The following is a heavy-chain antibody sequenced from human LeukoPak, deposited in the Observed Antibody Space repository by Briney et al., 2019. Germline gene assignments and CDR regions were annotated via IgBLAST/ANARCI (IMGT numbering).Heavy chain of an antibody. J-gene: IGHJ4*02. CDR3: TRDAYYDILTGNDY. V-gene: IGHV3-49*04. D-gene: IGHD3-9*01. Sequence: PGGSLRLSCTASGFTFGDYAMSWVRQAPGKGLEWVGFIRSKASRGTTEYAASVKGRFTISRDDSKSIAYLQMNSLKTEDTAVYYCTRDAYYDILTGNDYWGQGTLVTVSS. CDR1: GFTFGDYA. CDR2: IRSKASRGTT.